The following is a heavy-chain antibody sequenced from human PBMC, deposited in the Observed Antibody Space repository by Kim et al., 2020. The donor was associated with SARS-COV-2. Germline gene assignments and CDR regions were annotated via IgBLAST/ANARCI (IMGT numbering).Heavy chain of an antibody. V-gene: IGHV1-3*01. CDR1: GYTFTSYA. Sequence: ASVKVSCKASGYTFTSYAFHWVRQAPGQRLEWMGWIDADNGNTKYSQKFQDRVTITRDTSAGTAYMELSSLRSEDTAVYYCARNEDYWGQGTLVTVSS. J-gene: IGHJ4*02. CDR2: IDADNGNT. CDR3: ARNEDY.